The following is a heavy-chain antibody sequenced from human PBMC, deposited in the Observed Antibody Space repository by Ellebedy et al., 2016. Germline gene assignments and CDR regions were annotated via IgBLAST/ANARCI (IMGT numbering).Heavy chain of an antibody. V-gene: IGHV1-18*01. CDR2: ISAYNGNT. Sequence: ASVKVSCXASGYTFTSYGISWVRQAPGQGLEWMGWISAYNGNTNYAQKLQGRVTMTTDTSTSTAYMELKSLRSDDTAVYYCVRDYQVGYYYGSGSHAPPFDYWGQGTLVTVSS. J-gene: IGHJ4*02. CDR1: GYTFTSYG. D-gene: IGHD3-10*01. CDR3: VRDYQVGYYYGSGSHAPPFDY.